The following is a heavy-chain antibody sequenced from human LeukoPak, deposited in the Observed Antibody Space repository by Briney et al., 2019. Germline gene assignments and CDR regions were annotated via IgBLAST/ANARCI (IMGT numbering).Heavy chain of an antibody. Sequence: GGSLRLSCAASGFTFSSYAMSWVRQAPGKGLEWVSGFSGSGGSTYYADSVKGRFTVSRDNSKNTLYVEMNTLRAEDTAVYYCAKWGDYDILTGYYVSDFWGQGTLVTVSS. D-gene: IGHD3-9*01. CDR2: FSGSGGST. CDR1: GFTFSSYA. V-gene: IGHV3-23*01. CDR3: AKWGDYDILTGYYVSDF. J-gene: IGHJ4*02.